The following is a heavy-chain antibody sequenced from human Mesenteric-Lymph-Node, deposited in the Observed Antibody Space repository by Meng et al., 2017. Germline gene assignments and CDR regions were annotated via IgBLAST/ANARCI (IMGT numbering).Heavy chain of an antibody. CDR2: ISAYNGNT. CDR3: ARDTVGATASLSDY. Sequence: ASVKVSCKASGYTFTSYGISWMRQAPGQGLEWMGWISAYNGNTNYAQKLQGRVTMTTDTSTSTAYMELRSLRSDDTAVYYCARDTVGATASLSDYWGQGTLVTVSS. D-gene: IGHD1-26*01. V-gene: IGHV1-18*01. J-gene: IGHJ4*02. CDR1: GYTFTSYG.